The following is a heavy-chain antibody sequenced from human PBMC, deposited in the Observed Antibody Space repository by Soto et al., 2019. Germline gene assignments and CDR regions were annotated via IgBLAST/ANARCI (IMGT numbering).Heavy chain of an antibody. V-gene: IGHV1-69*01. D-gene: IGHD1-26*01. CDR2: MNPNSGTA. J-gene: IGHJ6*02. CDR1: GYIFTSYD. Sequence: ASVKVSCKASGYIFTSYDINWVRQATGQGLEWIGWMNPNSGTANYAQKFQGRVTFTADESTSTAYMELSSLRSEDTAVYYCAQEGPPGQLELLHYYYYGMDVWGQGTTVTVSS. CDR3: AQEGPPGQLELLHYYYYGMDV.